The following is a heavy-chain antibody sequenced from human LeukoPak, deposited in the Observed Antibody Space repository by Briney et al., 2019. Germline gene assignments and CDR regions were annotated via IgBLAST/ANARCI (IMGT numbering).Heavy chain of an antibody. J-gene: IGHJ4*02. D-gene: IGHD3-10*01. CDR2: VTTSGYNT. V-gene: IGHV3-23*01. CDR1: GFTFTNYG. Sequence: PGGSLRLSCAASGFTFTNYGMTWVRQAPGKGLEWVSGVTTSGYNTYYADSVKGRFTISRDNAKNSLYLQMNSLRAEDAAVYYCARVGQYHFDYWGQGTLVTVSS. CDR3: ARVGQYHFDY.